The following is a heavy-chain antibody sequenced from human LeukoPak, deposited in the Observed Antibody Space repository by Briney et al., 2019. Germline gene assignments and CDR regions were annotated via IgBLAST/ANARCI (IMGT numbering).Heavy chain of an antibody. D-gene: IGHD4-17*01. J-gene: IGHJ6*03. CDR3: AREGDYGDYSKSFYYMDV. CDR2: IHTTENT. V-gene: IGHV4-4*07. CDR1: GGYIGSYY. Sequence: SETLSLTCTVSGGYIGSYYWSWIRQPAGEGLEWIGRIHTTENTDYNPSLKSRVTMSVDMSTSQVSLTLTSVTAADTAVYYCAREGDYGDYSKSFYYMDVRGKGTTATVSS.